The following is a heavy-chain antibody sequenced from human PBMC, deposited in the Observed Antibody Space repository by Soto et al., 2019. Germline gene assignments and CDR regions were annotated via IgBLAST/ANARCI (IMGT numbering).Heavy chain of an antibody. V-gene: IGHV4-61*08. CDR2: MYNTGST. D-gene: IGHD2-21*02. Sequence: PSETLSLTYTVSGGSVTSGDYYWIWIRQPPGKGLEWIGYMYNTGSTVYNPSFKSRVTISVDTSKNQFSLKLNSVTAADTAVYYCARDLWGYCGTDCYPLDVWGQGTTVTVSS. J-gene: IGHJ6*02. CDR1: GGSVTSGDYY. CDR3: ARDLWGYCGTDCYPLDV.